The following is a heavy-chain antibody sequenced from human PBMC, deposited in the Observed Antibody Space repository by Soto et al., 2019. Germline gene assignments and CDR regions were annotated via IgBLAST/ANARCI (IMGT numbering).Heavy chain of an antibody. J-gene: IGHJ5*02. Sequence: SETLSLTCTVSGGSISSGGYYWSWIRQHPGKGLEWIGYIYYSGSTYYNPSLKSRVTISVDTSKNQFSLKLSSVTAADTAVYYCARGGAAMGYNWFDPWGQGTLVTVSS. CDR3: ARGGAAMGYNWFDP. CDR2: IYYSGST. V-gene: IGHV4-31*03. CDR1: GGSISSGGYY. D-gene: IGHD5-18*01.